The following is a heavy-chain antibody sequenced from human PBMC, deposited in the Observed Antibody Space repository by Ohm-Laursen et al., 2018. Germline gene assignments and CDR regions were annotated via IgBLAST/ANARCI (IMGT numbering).Heavy chain of an antibody. J-gene: IGHJ3*02. V-gene: IGHV1-8*01. CDR3: ARGRLIGTLRALDI. CDR2: MNPKNDDT. D-gene: IGHD1-7*01. Sequence: ASVKVSCKTSGYTFINYDIHWVRQASGQGLEWMGGMNPKNDDTGYAHKFQGRVTMSRNTSISTANLEMTSLRSEDTAVYYCARGRLIGTLRALDIWGQGTLVTVSS. CDR1: GYTFINYD.